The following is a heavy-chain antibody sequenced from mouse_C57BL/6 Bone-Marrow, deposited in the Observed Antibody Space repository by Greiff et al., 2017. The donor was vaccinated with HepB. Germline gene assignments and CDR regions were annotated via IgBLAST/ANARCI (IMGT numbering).Heavy chain of an antibody. V-gene: IGHV5-2*01. D-gene: IGHD1-1*01. CDR1: EYEFPSHD. J-gene: IGHJ1*03. Sequence: EVKVVESGGGLVQPGESLKLSCESNEYEFPSHDMSWVRKTPEKRLELVAAINSDGGSTYYPDTMERRFIISRDNTKKTLYLQMSSLRSEDTALYYCARHADYGSSYGYFDVWGTGTTVTVSS. CDR2: INSDGGST. CDR3: ARHADYGSSYGYFDV.